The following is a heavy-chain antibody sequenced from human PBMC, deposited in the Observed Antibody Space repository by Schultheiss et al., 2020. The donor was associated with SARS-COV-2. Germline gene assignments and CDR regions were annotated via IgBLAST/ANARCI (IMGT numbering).Heavy chain of an antibody. CDR3: ARDQRSGYSGYDPFDY. J-gene: IGHJ4*02. Sequence: GGSLRLSCKASGYTFTSYDINWVRQATGQGLEWMGWMNPNSGNTGYAQKFQGRVTMTRDTSISTAYMELSRLRSDDTAVYYCARDQRSGYSGYDPFDYWGQGTLVTVSS. CDR1: GYTFTSYD. CDR2: MNPNSGNT. D-gene: IGHD5-12*01. V-gene: IGHV1-8*01.